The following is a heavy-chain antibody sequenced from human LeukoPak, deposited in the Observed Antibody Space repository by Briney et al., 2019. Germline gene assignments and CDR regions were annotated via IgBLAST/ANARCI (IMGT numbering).Heavy chain of an antibody. CDR2: ISAYNGNT. D-gene: IGHD5-24*01. CDR1: GYTFTSYG. J-gene: IGHJ3*02. V-gene: IGHV1-18*01. Sequence: GASVKVSCKASGYTFTSYGISWVRQAPGQGLEWMGWISAYNGNTNYAQKLQGRVTMTEDTSTDTAYMELSSLRSEDTAVYYCATATRWLQLKDAFDIWGQGTMVTVSS. CDR3: ATATRWLQLKDAFDI.